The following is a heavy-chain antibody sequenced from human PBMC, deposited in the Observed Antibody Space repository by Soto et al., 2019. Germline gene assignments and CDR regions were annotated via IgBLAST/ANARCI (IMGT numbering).Heavy chain of an antibody. CDR1: GFTFSSYA. Sequence: QVQLVESGGGVVQPGRSLRLSCAASGFTFSSYAMHWVRQAPGKGLEWVAVISYDGSNKYYADSVKGRFTISRDNSKNTLYLQMNSLRAEDTAVYYCVRMEWYYYDSSGSRVYYYYGMDVWGQGTTVTVSS. J-gene: IGHJ6*02. CDR3: VRMEWYYYDSSGSRVYYYYGMDV. D-gene: IGHD3-22*01. CDR2: ISYDGSNK. V-gene: IGHV3-30*14.